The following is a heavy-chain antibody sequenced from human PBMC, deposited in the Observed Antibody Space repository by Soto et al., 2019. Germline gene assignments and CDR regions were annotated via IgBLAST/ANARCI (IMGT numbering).Heavy chain of an antibody. V-gene: IGHV1-8*01. CDR3: ARGLFIAVAGIAAFDI. D-gene: IGHD6-19*01. J-gene: IGHJ3*02. CDR1: GYTFTSYD. Sequence: ASVKVSCKASGYTFTSYDINWVRQATGQGLEWMGWMNPNSGNTGYAQKFQGRVTMTRNTSISTAYMELISLRSEDTAVYYCARGLFIAVAGIAAFDIWGQGTIVTVSS. CDR2: MNPNSGNT.